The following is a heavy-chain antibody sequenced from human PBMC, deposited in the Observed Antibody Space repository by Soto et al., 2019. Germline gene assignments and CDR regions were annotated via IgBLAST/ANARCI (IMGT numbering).Heavy chain of an antibody. D-gene: IGHD1-26*01. Sequence: SETLSLTCTGSGGSISSGDYYWSWIRQPPGKGLEWIGYIYYSGSTYYNPSLKSRVTISVDTSKNQFSLKLSSVTAADTAVYYCARDLGATEYYYGMDVWGQGTTVTVSS. CDR3: ARDLGATEYYYGMDV. CDR1: GGSISSGDYY. J-gene: IGHJ6*02. V-gene: IGHV4-30-4*01. CDR2: IYYSGST.